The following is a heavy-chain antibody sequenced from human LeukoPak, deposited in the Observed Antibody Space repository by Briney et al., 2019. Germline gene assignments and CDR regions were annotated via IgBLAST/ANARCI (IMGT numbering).Heavy chain of an antibody. CDR1: EFKFNDYA. Sequence: GGSLRLSCVASEFKFNDYAMHWVRQAPGKGLEWVSGLSWHSGSIGYADSVKGRFIISRDNAKNSLYLEMNSLRPEDSALYYCAKEIKVGENLYYLDYWGRGTLVTVSS. CDR3: AKEIKVGENLYYLDY. J-gene: IGHJ4*02. V-gene: IGHV3-9*01. D-gene: IGHD1-26*01. CDR2: LSWHSGSI.